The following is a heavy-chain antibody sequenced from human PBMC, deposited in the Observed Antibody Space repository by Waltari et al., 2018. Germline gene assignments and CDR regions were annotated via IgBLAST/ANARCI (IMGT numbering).Heavy chain of an antibody. CDR3: ARDEEFFRH. CDR1: GDSINSGSYY. V-gene: IGHV4-39*02. CDR2: VYHSWGILSDGRT. J-gene: IGHJ1*01. Sequence: QLQLQESGPGLVKPSETLSLTCTVSGDSINSGSYYWGWIRQPPGKGLEWIGSVYHSWGILSDGRTYQNPSLKGRVTISLDTSKNQFSLNLDSVTAADTAVYYCARDEEFFRHWGPGTLVTVSS.